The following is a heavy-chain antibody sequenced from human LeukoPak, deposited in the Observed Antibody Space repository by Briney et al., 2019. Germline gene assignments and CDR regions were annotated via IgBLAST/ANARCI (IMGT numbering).Heavy chain of an antibody. V-gene: IGHV4-34*01. D-gene: IGHD2-8*01. CDR2: INHSGST. Sequence: SETLSLTCAVYGGSFSGYYWSWIRQPPGKGLEWIGEINHSGSTNYNPSLKSRVTISVDTSKNQFSLKLSSVTAADTAVYYCATRRYCTNGVCSKYYFDYWGQGTLVTVSS. J-gene: IGHJ4*02. CDR3: ATRRYCTNGVCSKYYFDY. CDR1: GGSFSGYY.